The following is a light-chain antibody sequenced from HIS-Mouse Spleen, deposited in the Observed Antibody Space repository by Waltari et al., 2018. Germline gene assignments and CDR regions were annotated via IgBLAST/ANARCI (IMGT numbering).Light chain of an antibody. CDR2: DAS. CDR3: QQRSNWPPYT. Sequence: EIVLTQSPATLSLTPGERATLSGRASQRVSSYLAWYQQKPGQAPRLLIYDASNRATGIPARFSGSGSGTDFTLTISSLEPEDFAVYYCQQRSNWPPYTFGQGTKLEIK. J-gene: IGKJ2*01. CDR1: QRVSSY. V-gene: IGKV3-11*01.